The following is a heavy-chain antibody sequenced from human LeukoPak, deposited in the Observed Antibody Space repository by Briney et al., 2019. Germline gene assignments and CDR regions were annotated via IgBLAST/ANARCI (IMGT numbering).Heavy chain of an antibody. D-gene: IGHD3-10*01. J-gene: IGHJ4*02. Sequence: GRSLRLSCAASGFTFSSYGMHWVRQAPGKGLEWVAVIWYDGSNKYYADSVKGRFTTSRDNSKNTLYLQMNSLRAEDTAVYYYARDGGYYYGSGSYYTSYYFDYWGQGTLVTVSS. V-gene: IGHV3-33*01. CDR1: GFTFSSYG. CDR2: IWYDGSNK. CDR3: ARDGGYYYGSGSYYTSYYFDY.